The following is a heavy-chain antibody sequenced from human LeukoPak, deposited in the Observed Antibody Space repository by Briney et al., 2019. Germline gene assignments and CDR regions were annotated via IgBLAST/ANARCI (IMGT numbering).Heavy chain of an antibody. CDR2: INHSGST. V-gene: IGHV4-34*01. CDR1: GGSFSDYY. Sequence: SETLSLTCAVYGGSFSDYYWSWIRQPPGKGLEWIGEINHSGSTNCNPSLKSRVTISVDTSKNQFSLKLSSVTAADTAVYYCARDQVVMITFGGVIEQRYYGMDVWGQGTTVTVSS. D-gene: IGHD3-16*02. CDR3: ARDQVVMITFGGVIEQRYYGMDV. J-gene: IGHJ6*02.